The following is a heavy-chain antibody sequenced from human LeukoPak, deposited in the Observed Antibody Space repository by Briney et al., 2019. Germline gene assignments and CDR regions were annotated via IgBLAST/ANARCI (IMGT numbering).Heavy chain of an antibody. CDR3: AHIGEVYASGTTATTSGRYYFDY. CDR1: GFSLSTSGVG. V-gene: IGHV2-5*02. Sequence: SGPTLVNPTQTLTLTCTFSGFSLSTSGVGVGWIRQPPGKALEWLALIYWDDDKRYSPSLKSRLTITKDTSKNQVVLTMTNMDPVDTATYYCAHIGEVYASGTTATTSGRYYFDYWGQGTLVTVSS. J-gene: IGHJ4*02. CDR2: IYWDDDK. D-gene: IGHD4-17*01.